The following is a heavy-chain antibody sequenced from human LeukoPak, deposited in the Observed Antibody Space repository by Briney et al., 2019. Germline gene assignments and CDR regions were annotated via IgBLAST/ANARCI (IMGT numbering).Heavy chain of an antibody. Sequence: PSETLSLTCGVSGGSFTDYYWSWIRQPPEKGLEWIGEINHSGITIYNPSLKSRVTMSVDTSKNHFSLKMNSMTAADTATYYCARVVGAPLDAFDFWGQGTMVTVS. CDR1: GGSFTDYY. V-gene: IGHV4-34*10. CDR3: ARVVGAPLDAFDF. CDR2: INHSGIT. D-gene: IGHD2-15*01. J-gene: IGHJ3*01.